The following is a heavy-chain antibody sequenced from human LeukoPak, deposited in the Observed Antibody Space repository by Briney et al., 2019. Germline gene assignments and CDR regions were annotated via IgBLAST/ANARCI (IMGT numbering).Heavy chain of an antibody. V-gene: IGHV3-7*03. J-gene: IGHJ4*02. CDR2: IRQDGGEA. CDR3: VRGGTFRYSGTSGDY. CDR1: GFIFSSYW. Sequence: GGSLRLSCAASGFIFSSYWMHWVRHAPGKGLEWVANIRQDGGEAYYVDSVKGRFTISRDNAKASVYLQMNSLTADDTAVYYCVRGGTFRYSGTSGDYWGQGTLVTVSS. D-gene: IGHD1-26*01.